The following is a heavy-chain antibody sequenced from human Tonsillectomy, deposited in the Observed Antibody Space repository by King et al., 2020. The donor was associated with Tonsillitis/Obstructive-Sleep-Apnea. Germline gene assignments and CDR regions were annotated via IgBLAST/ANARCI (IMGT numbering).Heavy chain of an antibody. V-gene: IGHV4-34*01. Sequence: VQLQQWGAGLLEPSETLSLTCAVYRGSFSGYYWSWIRQPPGKGLEWIGEINHSGSTNYNPSLKSRVTISVDTSKNQFSLKLSSVTAADTAVYYCAGGEGSAASLYYYYYKDVWGKGTTVTVSS. CDR1: RGSFSGYY. J-gene: IGHJ6*03. CDR2: INHSGST. D-gene: IGHD2-15*01. CDR3: AGGEGSAASLYYYYYKDV.